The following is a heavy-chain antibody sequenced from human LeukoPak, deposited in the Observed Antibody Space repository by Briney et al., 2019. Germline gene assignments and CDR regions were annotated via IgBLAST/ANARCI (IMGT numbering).Heavy chain of an antibody. CDR1: GFTFSSYG. J-gene: IGHJ5*02. Sequence: GGSLRLSCAASGFTFSSYGMHWVRQAPGKGLEWVAFIRYDGSNKYYADSVKGRFTISRDNSKNTLYLQMNSLRAEDTAVYYWAKPVYGDYKTLFDPCGQGTLVTVSS. V-gene: IGHV3-30*02. CDR3: AKPVYGDYKTLFDP. CDR2: IRYDGSNK. D-gene: IGHD4-17*01.